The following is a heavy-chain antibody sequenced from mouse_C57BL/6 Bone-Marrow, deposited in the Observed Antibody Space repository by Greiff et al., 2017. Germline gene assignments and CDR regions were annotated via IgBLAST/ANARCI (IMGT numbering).Heavy chain of an antibody. J-gene: IGHJ1*03. CDR2: IDPNSGGT. CDR1: GYTFTSYW. V-gene: IGHV1-72*01. CDR3: AREKALYDGSSWRVYWYFDV. Sequence: VQLQQPGAELVKPGASVKLSCKASGYTFTSYWMHWVKQRPGRGLEWIGRIDPNSGGTKYNEKFKSKATLTVDKPSSTAYMQLSSLTSEDSAVYDCAREKALYDGSSWRVYWYFDVWGTGTTVTVSS. D-gene: IGHD1-1*01.